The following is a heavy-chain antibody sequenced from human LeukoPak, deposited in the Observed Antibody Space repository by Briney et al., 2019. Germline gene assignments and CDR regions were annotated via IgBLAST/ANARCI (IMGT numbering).Heavy chain of an antibody. J-gene: IGHJ5*02. CDR3: ARDHSSGLFWNWFDP. D-gene: IGHD6-19*01. CDR1: GYTFTSYG. CDR2: ISAYNGNT. Sequence: ASVKVSCKASGYTFTSYGISWVRQAPGQGLEWMGWISAYNGNTNYAQKLQGRVTMTTDTSTSTAYMELRSLRSDDTAVYYCARDHSSGLFWNWFDPWGQGTLVTVSS. V-gene: IGHV1-18*01.